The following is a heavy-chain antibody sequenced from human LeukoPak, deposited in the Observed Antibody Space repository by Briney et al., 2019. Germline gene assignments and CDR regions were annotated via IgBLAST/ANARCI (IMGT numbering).Heavy chain of an antibody. CDR2: ISSSSSYI. CDR1: GFTFSSYS. J-gene: IGHJ5*02. D-gene: IGHD2-2*01. V-gene: IGHV3-21*01. Sequence: GGSLRLSCAASGFTFSSYSMNWVRQAPGKGLEWVSSISSSSSYIYYADSVKGRFTISRDNSKNTLYLQMNSLRAEDTAVYYCARADIVVVPAAMAWGQGTLVTVSS. CDR3: ARADIVVVPAAMA.